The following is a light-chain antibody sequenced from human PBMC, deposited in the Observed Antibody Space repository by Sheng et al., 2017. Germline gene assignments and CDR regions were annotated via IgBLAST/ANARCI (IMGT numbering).Light chain of an antibody. CDR1: QSISYW. J-gene: IGKJ3*01. CDR3: QQYEDLPPFS. CDR2: EAT. Sequence: DIQLTQSPSFLSASVGDRVTITCRASQSISYWLAWYQQKPRKAPKLLIYEATNLGAGVPSRFSGSGSGTDFRLVINSLQPEDFATYYCQQYEDLPPFSFGPGTRVDFK. V-gene: IGKV1-33*01.